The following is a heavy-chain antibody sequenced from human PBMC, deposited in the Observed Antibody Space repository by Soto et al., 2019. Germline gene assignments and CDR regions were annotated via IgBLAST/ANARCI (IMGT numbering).Heavy chain of an antibody. J-gene: IGHJ6*02. CDR3: ATDDIVVVPAAIRGTYEDYGIDV. CDR2: INPNSGGT. D-gene: IGHD2-2*02. V-gene: IGHV1-2*02. CDR1: GFTFTSYG. Sequence: ASVKVSCKASGFTFTSYGISCVRQAPGQGLEWMGWINPNSGGTNYAQKFQGRVTMTRDTSISTAYMELSRLRSDDTAVYYCATDDIVVVPAAIRGTYEDYGIDVWGQGTTVTVSS.